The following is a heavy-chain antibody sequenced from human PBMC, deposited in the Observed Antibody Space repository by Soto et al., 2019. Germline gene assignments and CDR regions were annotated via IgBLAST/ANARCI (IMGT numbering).Heavy chain of an antibody. J-gene: IGHJ6*02. CDR1: EYTFSNYW. D-gene: IGHD3-10*01. CDR2: IYPGDSDT. Sequence: GESLKISCKASEYTFSNYWIAWVRQMPGKGLECMGIIYPGDSDTKYSPSFRGQVTISADKSVSTAYLQWSSLRASDTAMYYCATSGGMDVWGQGTTVTVSS. V-gene: IGHV5-51*01. CDR3: ATSGGMDV.